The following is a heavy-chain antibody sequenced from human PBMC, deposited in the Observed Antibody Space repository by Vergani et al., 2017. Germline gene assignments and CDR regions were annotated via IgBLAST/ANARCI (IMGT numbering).Heavy chain of an antibody. CDR3: ARVWMVRGGIGPYYYGMDV. CDR2: IIPIFGTA. CDR1: GGTFSSYA. Sequence: QVQLVQSGAEVKKPGSSVKVSCKASGGTFSSYAISWVRQAPGQGLEWMGGIIPIFGTANYAQKFQGRVTITADESTSTAYMELSSLRSEDTAVYYCARVWMVRGGIGPYYYGMDVWGQGTTVTVSS. V-gene: IGHV1-69*12. D-gene: IGHD3-10*01. J-gene: IGHJ6*02.